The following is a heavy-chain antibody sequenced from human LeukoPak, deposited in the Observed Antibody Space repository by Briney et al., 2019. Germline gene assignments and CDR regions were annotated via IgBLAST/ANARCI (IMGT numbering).Heavy chain of an antibody. CDR3: ARGRDLYCSSTSCYLFDY. V-gene: IGHV4-34*01. Sequence: PSETLSLTCAVYGGSFSGYYWSRIRQPPGKGLERIGEINHSGSTNYNPSLKSRVTISVDTSKNQFSLKLSSVTAADTAVYYCARGRDLYCSSTSCYLFDYWGQGTLVTVSS. CDR2: INHSGST. D-gene: IGHD2-2*01. CDR1: GGSFSGYY. J-gene: IGHJ4*02.